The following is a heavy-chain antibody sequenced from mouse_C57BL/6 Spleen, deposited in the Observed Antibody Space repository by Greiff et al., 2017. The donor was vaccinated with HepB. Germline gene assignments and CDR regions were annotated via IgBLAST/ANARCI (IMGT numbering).Heavy chain of an antibody. CDR2: INPSSGYT. CDR3: ARSGGSSNWYFDV. V-gene: IGHV1-4*01. Sequence: LVESGAELARPGASVKMSCKASGYTFTSYTMHWVKQRPGQGLEWIGYINPSSGYTKYNQKFKDKATLTADKSSSTAYMQLSSLTSEDSAVYYCARSGGSSNWYFDVWGTGTTVTVSS. D-gene: IGHD1-1*01. CDR1: GYTFTSYT. J-gene: IGHJ1*03.